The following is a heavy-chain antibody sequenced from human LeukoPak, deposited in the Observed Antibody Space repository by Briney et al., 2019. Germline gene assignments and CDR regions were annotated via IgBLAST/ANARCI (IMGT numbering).Heavy chain of an antibody. D-gene: IGHD2-15*01. CDR2: IYYSGST. Sequence: PSETLSLTCTVSGGSISSGDYYWSWIRQPPGKGLEWIGYIYYSGSTYYNPSLKSRLTISVDTSKNQFSLKLSSVTAADTAVYYCARVALDCSGGSCYSEAFDIWGQGTMVTVSS. J-gene: IGHJ3*02. CDR1: GGSISSGDYY. V-gene: IGHV4-31*03. CDR3: ARVALDCSGGSCYSEAFDI.